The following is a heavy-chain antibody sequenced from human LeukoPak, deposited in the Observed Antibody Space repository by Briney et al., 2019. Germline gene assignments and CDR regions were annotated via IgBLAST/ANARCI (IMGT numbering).Heavy chain of an antibody. CDR3: ASRLARGYTYGLNWFDP. CDR1: GGSISSHY. J-gene: IGHJ5*02. V-gene: IGHV4-59*08. D-gene: IGHD5-18*01. Sequence: YPSETLSLTCTVSGGSISSHYWSWIRQPPGKGLEWIGYIFYSGSTNYNPSLKSRVTISVDTSNNQFSLNLSSVTAADTAVYYCASRLARGYTYGLNWFDPWGLGTLVTVSS. CDR2: IFYSGST.